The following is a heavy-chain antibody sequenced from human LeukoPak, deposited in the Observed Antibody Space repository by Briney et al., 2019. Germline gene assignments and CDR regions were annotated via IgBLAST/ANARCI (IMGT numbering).Heavy chain of an antibody. CDR1: VYTLSCDA. CDR2: ISGSGGST. CDR3: AKDRLPDGVWPLDY. V-gene: IGHV3-23*01. D-gene: IGHD2-8*02. Sequence: GGALRLSCGASVYTLSCDAMRWGPWATARGLERVSAISGSGGSTYYADSVKGRFTISRDNSKNTLYLQMNSLRAEDTAVYYCAKDRLPDGVWPLDYWGQGTLVTVSS. J-gene: IGHJ4*02.